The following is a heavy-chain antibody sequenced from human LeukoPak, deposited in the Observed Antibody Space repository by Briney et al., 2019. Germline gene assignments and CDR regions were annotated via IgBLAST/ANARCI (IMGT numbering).Heavy chain of an antibody. V-gene: IGHV4-59*01. J-gene: IGHJ4*02. CDR1: GGSISSYY. CDR2: IYYSGST. CDR3: ARESGYSSSWYPVD. Sequence: SETLSLTCTVSGGSISSYYWSWIRQPPGKGLEWIGYIYYSGSTNYNPSLKSRVTISVDTSKNQFSLKLSSVTAADTAVYYCARESGYSSSWYPVDWGQGTLVTVSS. D-gene: IGHD6-13*01.